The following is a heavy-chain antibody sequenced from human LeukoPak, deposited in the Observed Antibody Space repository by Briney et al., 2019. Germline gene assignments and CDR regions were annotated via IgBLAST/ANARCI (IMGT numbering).Heavy chain of an antibody. D-gene: IGHD2-8*01. CDR2: IYATGNT. CDR1: GGSISSYY. J-gene: IGHJ4*02. Sequence: PSETLSLTCTVSGGSISSYYWSWIRQPAGKGLEWIGRIYATGNTNYNPSLKSRVTTSVDTSKNQFSLKLSSVTAADTAVYYCARDQGVQMSLACWGQGTLVTVSS. V-gene: IGHV4-4*07. CDR3: ARDQGVQMSLAC.